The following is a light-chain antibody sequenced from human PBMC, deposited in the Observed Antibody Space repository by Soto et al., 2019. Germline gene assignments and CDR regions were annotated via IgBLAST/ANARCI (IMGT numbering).Light chain of an antibody. CDR1: QGISSY. J-gene: IGKJ1*01. V-gene: IGKV1-27*01. CDR3: QRYNSTPQT. Sequence: DIQMTQSPSSLSASVGDRVTITCRASQGISSYLAWYQQKPGKVPKLLIFAASTLQSGVPSRFSGSGSGTDFTLTISSLQSEDVATYYCQRYNSTPQTFGQGTKVEIK. CDR2: AAS.